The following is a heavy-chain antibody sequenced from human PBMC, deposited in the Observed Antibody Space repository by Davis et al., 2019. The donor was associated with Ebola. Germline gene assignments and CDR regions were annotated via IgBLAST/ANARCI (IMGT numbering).Heavy chain of an antibody. Sequence: GGSLRLSCAASGFTFDDYAMHWVRQAPGKGLEWVSSISSSSSYIYYADSVKGRFTISRDNAKNSLYLQMNSLRAEDTAVYYCARGTRITIFGVVPGGWFDPWGQGTLVTVSS. CDR1: GFTFDDYA. V-gene: IGHV3-21*01. D-gene: IGHD3-3*01. CDR2: ISSSSSYI. CDR3: ARGTRITIFGVVPGGWFDP. J-gene: IGHJ5*02.